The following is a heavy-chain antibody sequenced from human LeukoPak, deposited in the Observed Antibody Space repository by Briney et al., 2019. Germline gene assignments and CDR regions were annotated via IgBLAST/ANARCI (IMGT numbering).Heavy chain of an antibody. Sequence: SETLSLTCTVSGGSISSYYWTWIRQPPGKGLEWMGFVYYSGSTNYNPSLKSRVTISLDASKKQFFLKLSSVTAADTAVYYCARVGSGSYLDYWGQGTLVTVSS. CDR2: VYYSGST. CDR1: GGSISSYY. J-gene: IGHJ4*02. D-gene: IGHD3-10*01. V-gene: IGHV4-59*01. CDR3: ARVGSGSYLDY.